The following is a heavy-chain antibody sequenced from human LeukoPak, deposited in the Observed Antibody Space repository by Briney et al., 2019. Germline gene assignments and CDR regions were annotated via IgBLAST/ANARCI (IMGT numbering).Heavy chain of an antibody. CDR2: IIPIVGTA. V-gene: IGHV1-69*13. CDR1: GGTFSSYA. CDR3: ARDRDSSSWPDYYYYGMDV. Sequence: EASVKVSRKASGGTFSSYAISWVRQAPGQGLEWMGGIIPIVGTANYAQKFQGRVTITADESTSTAYMELSSLRSEDTAVYYCARDRDSSSWPDYYYYGMDVWGKGTTVTVSS. D-gene: IGHD6-13*01. J-gene: IGHJ6*04.